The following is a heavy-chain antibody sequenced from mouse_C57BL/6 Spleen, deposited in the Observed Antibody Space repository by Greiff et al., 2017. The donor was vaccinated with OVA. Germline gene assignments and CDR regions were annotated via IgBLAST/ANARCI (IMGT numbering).Heavy chain of an antibody. CDR3: ARGDYDHYYYAMDY. CDR2: ISSGSSTI. V-gene: IGHV5-17*01. D-gene: IGHD2-4*01. CDR1: GFTFSDYG. J-gene: IGHJ4*01. Sequence: EVQGVESGGGLVKPGGSLKLSYAASGFTFSDYGMHWVRQAPEKGLSWVAYISSGSSTIYYADTVKGRYTISRDNAKNTLFLQMTSLWSEDTAMYYCARGDYDHYYYAMDYWGQGTSVTVSS.